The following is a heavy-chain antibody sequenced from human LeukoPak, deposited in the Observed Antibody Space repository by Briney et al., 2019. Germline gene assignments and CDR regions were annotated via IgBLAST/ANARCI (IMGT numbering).Heavy chain of an antibody. D-gene: IGHD4-17*01. V-gene: IGHV4-59*01. Sequence: PPETLSLTCTVSGGSISSYYWSWIRQPPGKGLEWIGYIYYSGSTNYNPSLKSRVTISVDTSKNQFSLKLSSVTAADTAVYYCARETYGDYEVGMDVWGKGTTVTVSS. CDR3: ARETYGDYEVGMDV. CDR2: IYYSGST. J-gene: IGHJ6*04. CDR1: GGSISSYY.